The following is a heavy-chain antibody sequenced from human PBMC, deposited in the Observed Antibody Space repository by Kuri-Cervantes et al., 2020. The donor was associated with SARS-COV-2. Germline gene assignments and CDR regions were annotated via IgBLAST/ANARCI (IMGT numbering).Heavy chain of an antibody. CDR3: ARDEGSQLDY. CDR2: IYYSGST. J-gene: IGHJ4*02. V-gene: IGHV4-31*03. Sequence: SETLSLTCTVSGGSISSGGYYWSWIRQHPGKGLEWIGYIYYSGSTYYNPSLKSRVTISVDTSKNQFSLKLSSVTAADTAVYYCARDEGSQLDYWGQGTLVTVSS. CDR1: GGSISSGGYY. D-gene: IGHD1-26*01.